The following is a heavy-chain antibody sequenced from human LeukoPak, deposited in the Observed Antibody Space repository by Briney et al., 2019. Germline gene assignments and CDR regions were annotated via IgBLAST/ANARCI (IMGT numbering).Heavy chain of an antibody. CDR3: AKDSDLDY. CDR1: GFTFDDYA. CDR2: ISWNSGSI. J-gene: IGHJ4*02. D-gene: IGHD2-21*02. Sequence: GRSLRLSYAASGFTFDDYAMHWVRQAPGKGLEWVSGISWNSGSIGYADSVKGRFTISRDNAKNSLYLQMNSLRAEDTALYYCAKDSDLDYWGQGTLVTVSS. V-gene: IGHV3-9*01.